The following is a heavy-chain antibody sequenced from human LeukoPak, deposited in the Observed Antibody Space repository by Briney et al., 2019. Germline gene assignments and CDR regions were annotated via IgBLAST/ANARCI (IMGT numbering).Heavy chain of an antibody. CDR2: ISHSGST. J-gene: IGHJ4*02. D-gene: IGHD6-13*01. CDR1: GFTFSSYA. CDR3: ARGKQQLGNYYFDY. V-gene: IGHV4-34*01. Sequence: GSLRLSCAASGFTFSSYAMSWVRQAPGKGLEWIGEISHSGSTNYNPSLKSRVTISVDTSKNQFSLKLSSMTAADTAVYYCARGKQQLGNYYFDYWGQGTLVTVSS.